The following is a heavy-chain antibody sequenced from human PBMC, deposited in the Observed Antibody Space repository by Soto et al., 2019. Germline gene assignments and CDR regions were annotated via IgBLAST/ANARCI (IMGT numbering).Heavy chain of an antibody. V-gene: IGHV3-7*01. CDR3: AREAHAYFDA. CDR2: IAHDGSEK. Sequence: GGSLRLSCAVSGFTFSSYWMSWVRQAPGRGLEWVATIAHDGSEKFYVDSVKGRFTISRDNTKNSLYLQMNSLRAEDTAVYYCAREAHAYFDAWGQGTLVTVSS. J-gene: IGHJ4*02. CDR1: GFTFSSYW. D-gene: IGHD6-6*01.